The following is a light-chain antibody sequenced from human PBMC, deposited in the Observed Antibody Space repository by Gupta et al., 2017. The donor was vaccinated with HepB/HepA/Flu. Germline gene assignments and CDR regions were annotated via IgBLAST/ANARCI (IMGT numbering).Light chain of an antibody. Sequence: DIHISQSPSSLSASVGDRVTITCRASQSISSYLNWYQQKPGKAPKLLIYAASSMESGIPSRFSGSGSGTDFTLTISRLQPEDFATYYCQQSDSTLWTFGQGTKLEIK. CDR3: QQSDSTLWT. J-gene: IGKJ1*01. CDR1: QSISSY. V-gene: IGKV1-39*01. CDR2: AAS.